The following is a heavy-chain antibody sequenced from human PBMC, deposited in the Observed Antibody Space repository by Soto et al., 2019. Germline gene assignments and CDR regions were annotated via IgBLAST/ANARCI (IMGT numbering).Heavy chain of an antibody. CDR3: ARSKSRGGSGWYFYYYGMDV. CDR2: IIPIFGTA. V-gene: IGHV1-69*13. Sequence: GASVKVSCKASGGTFSSHAISWVRQAPGQGLEWMGGIIPIFGTANYAQKFQGRVTITADESTSTAYMELSSLRSEDTAVYYCARSKSRGGSGWYFYYYGMDVWGQGTTVTVPS. D-gene: IGHD6-19*01. J-gene: IGHJ6*02. CDR1: GGTFSSHA.